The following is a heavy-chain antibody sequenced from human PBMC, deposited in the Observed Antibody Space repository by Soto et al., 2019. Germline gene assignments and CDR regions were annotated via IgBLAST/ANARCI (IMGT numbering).Heavy chain of an antibody. CDR1: GFTFSSYS. V-gene: IGHV3-21*01. Sequence: EVQLVESGGGLVKPGGSLRLSCAASGFTFSSYSMNWVRQAPGKGLEWVSSISSSSSYKYYADSVKGRFTISRDNAKNSLYLQMNSLRAEDTAVYYCARGFAVAAAGPLGFDPWGQGTLVTVSS. CDR3: ARGFAVAAAGPLGFDP. CDR2: ISSSSSYK. J-gene: IGHJ5*02. D-gene: IGHD6-13*01.